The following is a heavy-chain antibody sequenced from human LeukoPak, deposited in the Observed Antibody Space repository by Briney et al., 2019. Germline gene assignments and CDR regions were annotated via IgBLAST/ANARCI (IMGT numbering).Heavy chain of an antibody. CDR1: GFTFSTYA. V-gene: IGHV3-23*01. CDR3: AREYYYDSTLAYGMDV. D-gene: IGHD3-22*01. J-gene: IGHJ6*02. CDR2: ISGSGGST. Sequence: PGGSLRLSCAASGFTFSTYAMSWVRQAPGKGLDWVSFISGSGGSTYYTDSVKGRFTISRDNSKNTLYLQMNSLRAEDTAVYYCAREYYYDSTLAYGMDVWGQGTTVTVSS.